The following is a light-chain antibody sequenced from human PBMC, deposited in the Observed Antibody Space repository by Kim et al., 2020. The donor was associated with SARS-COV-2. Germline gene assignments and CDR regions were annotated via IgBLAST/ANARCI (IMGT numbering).Light chain of an antibody. V-gene: IGKV3-15*01. CDR2: SAS. CDR3: EQYEMRPRT. J-gene: IGKJ1*01. Sequence: VSLRDRTSLSHTASHSVRSNSDWDQQKPGQAPRLLCYSASPTATGVPARYSVRVSVTDFTLTLTTLQSEDFAHYYCEQYEMRPRTFVQGTKVDIK. CDR1: HSVRSN.